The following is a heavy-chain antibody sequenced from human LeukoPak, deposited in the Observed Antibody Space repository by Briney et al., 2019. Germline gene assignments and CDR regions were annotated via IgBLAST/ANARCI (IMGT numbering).Heavy chain of an antibody. CDR2: IRSKTDNYAT. D-gene: IGHD3-10*01. Sequence: GGSLRLSCAASGFTFSGSTMHWVRQASGKGLEWVGRIRSKTDNYATAYAASVKGRFTISRDDSKNTVYLQMNSLRAEDTAVYYCAKDQGSGSGTYSWGYFDCWGQGTLVTVSS. CDR3: AKDQGSGSGTYSWGYFDC. V-gene: IGHV3-73*01. CDR1: GFTFSGST. J-gene: IGHJ4*02.